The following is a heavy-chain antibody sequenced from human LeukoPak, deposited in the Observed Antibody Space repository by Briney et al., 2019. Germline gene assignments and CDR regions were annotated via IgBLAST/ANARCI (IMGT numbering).Heavy chain of an antibody. CDR2: INPSGGST. D-gene: IGHD5-18*01. CDR3: ARVRYSYGHGDY. CDR1: GYTFTSYY. V-gene: IGHV1-46*01. J-gene: IGHJ4*02. Sequence: ASVKVSCKASGYTFTSYYMHWVRQAPGQGLEWMGIINPSGGSTSYAQKFQDRVTMTRDTSTSTVYMELSSLRSEDTAVYYCARVRYSYGHGDYWGQGTLVTVSS.